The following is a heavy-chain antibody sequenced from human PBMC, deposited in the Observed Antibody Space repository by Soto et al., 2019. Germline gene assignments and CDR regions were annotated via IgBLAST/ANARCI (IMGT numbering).Heavy chain of an antibody. D-gene: IGHD6-13*01. CDR2: IYYSGST. CDR3: ARHRRALIAAAGTIDY. V-gene: IGHV4-39*01. CDR1: GGSISSSSYY. J-gene: IGHJ4*02. Sequence: SETLSLTCTVSGGSISSSSYYWGWIRQPPGKGLEWIGSIYYSGSTYYNPSLKSRVTISVDTSKNQFSLKLSSVTAAGTAVYYCARHRRALIAAAGTIDYWGQGTQVTVSS.